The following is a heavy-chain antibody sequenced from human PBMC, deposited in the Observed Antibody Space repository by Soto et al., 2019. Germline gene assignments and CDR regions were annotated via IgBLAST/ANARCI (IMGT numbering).Heavy chain of an antibody. CDR3: AKGAKWALPLDL. CDR2: FSVRGSNT. V-gene: IGHV3-23*01. Sequence: GGSLRLSCTASGFTFSDYGMTWVRQAPGKGLEWVSGFSVRGSNTYYAASVKGRFTISRDNSKNTLYLQMNSLTADDTAVYYCAKGAKWALPLDLWGQGTLVTVSS. J-gene: IGHJ5*02. CDR1: GFTFSDYG. D-gene: IGHD1-26*01.